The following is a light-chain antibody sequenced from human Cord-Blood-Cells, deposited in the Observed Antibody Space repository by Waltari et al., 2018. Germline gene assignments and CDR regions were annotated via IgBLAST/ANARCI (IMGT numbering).Light chain of an antibody. CDR2: DVS. CDR3: SSYTSSSIFYV. J-gene: IGLJ1*01. Sequence: QSALTQPASVSGSPGQSITISCTGTSSDVGGSNYVSWYQQHPGKAPKLMIYDVSNRPSGVYNRCSCSKSGNTASLTLSGLQAEDEADYYCSSYTSSSIFYVFGTGTKVTVL. CDR1: SSDVGGSNY. V-gene: IGLV2-14*01.